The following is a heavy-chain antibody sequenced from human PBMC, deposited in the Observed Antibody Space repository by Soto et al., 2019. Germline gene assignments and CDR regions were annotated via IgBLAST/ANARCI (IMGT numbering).Heavy chain of an antibody. V-gene: IGHV2-5*02. CDR3: AHSLIGYYYDSSGSNWFDP. D-gene: IGHD3-22*01. Sequence: QITLKESGPTLVKPTQTLTLTCTFSGFSLSTSGVGVGWIRQPPGKALEWLALIYWDDDKRYSPSLKSRLTITKDKSKTQVVLTMTNMDPVDTATYYCAHSLIGYYYDSSGSNWFDPWGQGTLVTVSS. CDR1: GFSLSTSGVG. J-gene: IGHJ5*02. CDR2: IYWDDDK.